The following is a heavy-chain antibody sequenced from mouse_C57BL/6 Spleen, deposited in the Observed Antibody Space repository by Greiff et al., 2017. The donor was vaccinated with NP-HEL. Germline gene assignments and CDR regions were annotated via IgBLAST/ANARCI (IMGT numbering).Heavy chain of an antibody. V-gene: IGHV5-17*01. J-gene: IGHJ4*01. CDR2: ISSGSSTI. CDR3: ARRIYYDYHYAMDY. Sequence: EVKLVESGGGLVKPGGSLKLSCAASGFTFSDYGMHWVRQAPEKGLEWVAYISSGSSTIYYADTVKGRFTISRDNAKNTLFLQMTSLRAEDTAMDYCARRIYYDYHYAMDYWGQGTSVTVSS. D-gene: IGHD2-4*01. CDR1: GFTFSDYG.